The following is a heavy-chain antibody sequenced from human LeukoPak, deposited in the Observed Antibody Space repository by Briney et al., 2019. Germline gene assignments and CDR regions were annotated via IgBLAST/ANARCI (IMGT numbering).Heavy chain of an antibody. J-gene: IGHJ4*02. D-gene: IGHD6-13*01. CDR2: IYPGDSDT. Sequence: GESLKISCKGSGYSFATYWVAWVRQTPGKGLECMGIIYPGDSDTRYSPSFQGQVTISADKSITTAYLQWSSLRASDTAMYYCARTPIIAAADAYYFDYWGQGTLVTVSS. CDR3: ARTPIIAAADAYYFDY. V-gene: IGHV5-51*01. CDR1: GYSFATYW.